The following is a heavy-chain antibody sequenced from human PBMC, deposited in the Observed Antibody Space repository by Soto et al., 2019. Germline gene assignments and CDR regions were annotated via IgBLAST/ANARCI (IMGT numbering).Heavy chain of an antibody. CDR2: INPNSGGT. Sequence: SVKFSCKASGDTFTGHDMHWVRQAPGQGRGWRGWINPNSGGTNYAQKFQGRVTMTRDTSISTAYMELSRLRSDDTAVYFCARGCGVVTYDYWGQGTLVTVSS. V-gene: IGHV1-2*02. CDR1: GDTFTGHD. D-gene: IGHD3-3*01. J-gene: IGHJ4*02. CDR3: ARGCGVVTYDY.